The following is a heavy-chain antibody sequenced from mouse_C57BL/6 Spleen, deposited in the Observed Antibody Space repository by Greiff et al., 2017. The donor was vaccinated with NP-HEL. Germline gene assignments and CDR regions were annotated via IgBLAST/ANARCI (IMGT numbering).Heavy chain of an antibody. D-gene: IGHD4-1*01. CDR1: GFSFNTFA. CDR3: VRQLGHWYFDV. CDR2: IRSKSNNYAT. J-gene: IGHJ1*03. Sequence: VESGGGLVQPKGSLKLSCAASGFSFNTFAMNWVRQAPGKGLEWVARIRSKSNNYATYYADSVKDRFTISRDDSESMLYLQMNNLKTEDTAMYYCVRQLGHWYFDVWGTGTTVTVSS. V-gene: IGHV10-1*01.